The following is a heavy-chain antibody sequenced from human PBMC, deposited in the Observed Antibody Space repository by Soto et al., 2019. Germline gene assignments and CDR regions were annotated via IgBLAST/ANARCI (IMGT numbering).Heavy chain of an antibody. D-gene: IGHD6-13*01. V-gene: IGHV3-33*01. CDR2: IWYDGSNK. CDR1: GFTFSSYG. CDR3: ARDRESYSSSWSSFQH. J-gene: IGHJ1*01. Sequence: QVQLVESGGGVVQPGRSLRLSCAASGFTFSSYGMHWVRQAPGKGLEWVAVIWYDGSNKYYADSVKARFTISRDNSKNTLYLQMNSLRAEDTAVYYCARDRESYSSSWSSFQHWGQGNLVTVSS.